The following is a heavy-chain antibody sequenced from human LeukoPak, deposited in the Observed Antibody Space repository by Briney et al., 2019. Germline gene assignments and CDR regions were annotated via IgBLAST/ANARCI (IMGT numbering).Heavy chain of an antibody. CDR3: ARCGYSGFGGYWLFVY. J-gene: IGHJ4*02. D-gene: IGHD5-12*01. V-gene: IGHV5-51*01. CDR2: IYPGDSDT. Sequence: GESLKISCRGPGYSFSTYWIGWVRQMPGKGLEWMGSIYPGDSDTRYSPAFQGQVPISVDKSISTPYLQWGSLKASDPAMYYCARCGYSGFGGYWLFVYWGQGTLVTASS. CDR1: GYSFSTYW.